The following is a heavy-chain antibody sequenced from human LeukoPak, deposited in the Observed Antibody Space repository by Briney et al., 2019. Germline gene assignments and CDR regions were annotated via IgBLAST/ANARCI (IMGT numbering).Heavy chain of an antibody. V-gene: IGHV3-23*01. CDR2: ISNNGGYT. D-gene: IGHD2-15*01. CDR1: GFTFRSYA. Sequence: TGGSLRLSCVASGFTFRSYAMSWVRQAPGKGLEWVSAISNNGGYTYYADSVQGRFTISRDNSKSTLCLQMNSLRAEDTAVYYCAKQLGYCSDGSCYFPYWGQGTLVTVSS. CDR3: AKQLGYCSDGSCYFPY. J-gene: IGHJ4*02.